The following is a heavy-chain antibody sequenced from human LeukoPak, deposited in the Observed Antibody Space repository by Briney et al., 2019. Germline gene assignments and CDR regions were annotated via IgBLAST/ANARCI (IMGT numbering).Heavy chain of an antibody. CDR1: GFTFSDYY. CDR2: INDDGSEK. Sequence: PGGSLRLSCAASGFTFSDYYMSWIRQAPGKGLEWVANINDDGSEKNYLESLKGRFTNSRDNANNSVSLQMTALRAEDTAVYYCGRIFNIWGTFRNTWGQGTQVTVSS. CDR3: GRIFNIWGTFRNT. J-gene: IGHJ4*02. V-gene: IGHV3-7*01. D-gene: IGHD3-16*02.